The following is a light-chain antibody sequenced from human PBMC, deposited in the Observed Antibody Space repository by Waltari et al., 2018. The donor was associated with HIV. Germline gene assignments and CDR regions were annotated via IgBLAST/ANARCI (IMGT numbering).Light chain of an antibody. J-gene: IGLJ2*01. CDR1: SSDVGGYNY. Sequence: QSALTQPASVSGSPGQSITIPCTGTSSDVGGYNYVSCYQQPPGKAPQLMIYEVSNRPSRLSRRFAGSKAGKTASRTISVLQAEEEADYYCCSYTSRSTLVFGGGTKLTVL. V-gene: IGLV2-14*01. CDR2: EVS. CDR3: CSYTSRSTLV.